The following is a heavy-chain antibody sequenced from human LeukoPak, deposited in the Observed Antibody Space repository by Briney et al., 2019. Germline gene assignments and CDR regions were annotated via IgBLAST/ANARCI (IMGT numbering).Heavy chain of an antibody. J-gene: IGHJ4*02. CDR1: GGSISSYY. CDR2: IYTSGST. V-gene: IGHV4-4*07. CDR3: ARVLKGSGYYQNYYFDY. D-gene: IGHD3-3*01. Sequence: SETLSLTCTVSGGSISSYYWSWIRQPAGKGLEWIGRIYTSGSTNYNPSLKSRVTMSVDTSKNQFSLKLSSVTAADTAVYYCARVLKGSGYYQNYYFDYWGQGTLVTVSS.